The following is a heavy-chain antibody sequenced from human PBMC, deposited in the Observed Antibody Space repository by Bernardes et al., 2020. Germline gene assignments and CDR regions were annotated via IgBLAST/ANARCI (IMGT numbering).Heavy chain of an antibody. V-gene: IGHV1-8*01. Sequence: ASMKVSCKASGYTFTSYDINWVRQATGQGLEWMGWMNPNSGNTGYAQKFQGRVTMTRNTSISTAYMELSSLRSEDTAVYYCATPTTVTTDYFDYWGQGTLVTVSS. D-gene: IGHD4-17*01. CDR2: MNPNSGNT. J-gene: IGHJ4*02. CDR1: GYTFTSYD. CDR3: ATPTTVTTDYFDY.